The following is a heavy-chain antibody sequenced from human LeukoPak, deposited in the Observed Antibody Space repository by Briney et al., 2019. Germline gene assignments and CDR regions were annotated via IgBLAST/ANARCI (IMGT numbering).Heavy chain of an antibody. J-gene: IGHJ4*02. V-gene: IGHV3-23*01. CDR1: GFTLSSYA. CDR3: AKDLGDSSGSPLDY. Sequence: PGGSLRLSCAASGFTLSSYAMSWVRQAPGKGLEWVSAISGSGGSTYYADSVKGRFTISRDNSKNTLYLQMNSLRAEDTAVYYCAKDLGDSSGSPLDYWGQGTLVTVSS. CDR2: ISGSGGST. D-gene: IGHD3-22*01.